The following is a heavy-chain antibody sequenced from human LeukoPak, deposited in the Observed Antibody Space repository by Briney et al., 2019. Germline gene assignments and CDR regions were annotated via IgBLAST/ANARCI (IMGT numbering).Heavy chain of an antibody. CDR1: GLTFSSYE. Sequence: QPGRSLRLSCAASGLTFSSYEMNWVRQAPGQGLESVSYISSSGSTIYYADSVKGRFTISRDNAKNSLYVQMNSLRAEDTAVYYCARFASIDYFDYWGQGTLVTVSS. CDR2: ISSSGSTI. V-gene: IGHV3-48*03. CDR3: ARFASIDYFDY. D-gene: IGHD5-12*01. J-gene: IGHJ4*02.